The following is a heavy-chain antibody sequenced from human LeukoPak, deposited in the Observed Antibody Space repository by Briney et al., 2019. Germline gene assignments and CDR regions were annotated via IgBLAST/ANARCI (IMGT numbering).Heavy chain of an antibody. CDR1: GYTFTSYY. J-gene: IGHJ5*02. Sequence: ASVKVSCKASGYTFTSYYMHWVRQAPGRGLEWMGIINPSGGSTSYAQKFQGRVTMTRDTSTSTVYMELSSLRSEDTAVYYCAREGGCSGGSCYSRSNWFDPWGQGTLVTVSS. V-gene: IGHV1-46*01. D-gene: IGHD2-15*01. CDR3: AREGGCSGGSCYSRSNWFDP. CDR2: INPSGGST.